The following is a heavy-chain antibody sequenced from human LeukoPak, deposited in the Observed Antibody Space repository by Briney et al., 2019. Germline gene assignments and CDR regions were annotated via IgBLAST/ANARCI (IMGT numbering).Heavy chain of an antibody. CDR3: AREYCSGGSCYSDSKMKNWFDP. V-gene: IGHV1-18*01. D-gene: IGHD2-15*01. J-gene: IGHJ5*02. CDR2: ISAYNGNT. Sequence: ASVKVSCKASGYTFTSYGISWVRQAPGQGLEWMGWISAYNGNTNYAQKLQGRVTMTTDTSTSTAYMELRSLRSDDTAVYYCAREYCSGGSCYSDSKMKNWFDPWGQGTLVTVSS. CDR1: GYTFTSYG.